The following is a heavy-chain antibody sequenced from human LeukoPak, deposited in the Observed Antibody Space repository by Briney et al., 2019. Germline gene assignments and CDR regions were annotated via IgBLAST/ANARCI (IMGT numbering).Heavy chain of an antibody. J-gene: IGHJ3*02. CDR3: AESDDRAAFDI. Sequence: GRSLRLSCAASGFTFSSYGMHWVRQAPGKGLEWVAVISYDGSNKYYADSVKGRFTISRDNSKNTLYLQMNSLRAEDTAVYYCAESDDRAAFDIWGQGTMVTVSS. D-gene: IGHD5-24*01. V-gene: IGHV3-30*18. CDR1: GFTFSSYG. CDR2: ISYDGSNK.